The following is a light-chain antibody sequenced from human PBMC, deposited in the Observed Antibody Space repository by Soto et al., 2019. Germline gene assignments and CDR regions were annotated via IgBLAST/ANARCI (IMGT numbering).Light chain of an antibody. Sequence: TVLTQSPGTVSLSPGERATLSCRTSQSVGDNFLDWYQQKPGQAPRLLNYGVFNRATGIPARFSGSGSGTDFTLTISGLEPEDSAVYYCQHYDGSPRTFGQGTKVEIK. CDR2: GVF. CDR3: QHYDGSPRT. V-gene: IGKV3-20*01. J-gene: IGKJ2*01. CDR1: QSVGDNF.